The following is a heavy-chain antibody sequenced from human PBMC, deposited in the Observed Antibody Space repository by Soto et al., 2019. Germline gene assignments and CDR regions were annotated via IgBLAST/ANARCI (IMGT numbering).Heavy chain of an antibody. CDR3: ARRYGGNFDY. D-gene: IGHD1-26*01. V-gene: IGHV4-59*01. J-gene: IGHJ4*02. CDR2: IYYSGST. CDR1: GDTISSYY. Sequence: PSETLSLTCTASGDTISSYYGGWIRQPPGKGLEWIGYIYYSGSTNYNPSLKSRVTISVDRSKNQFSLKLSSVTAADTAVYYCARRYGGNFDYWGQGTLVTVSS.